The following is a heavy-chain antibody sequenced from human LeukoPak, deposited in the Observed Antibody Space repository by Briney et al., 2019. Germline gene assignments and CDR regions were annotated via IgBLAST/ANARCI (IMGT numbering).Heavy chain of an antibody. CDR1: GFTFDDYT. D-gene: IGHD2-2*01. CDR3: AKDKEDCSSTSCYRYFDH. Sequence: PGGSLRLSCAASGFTFDDYTMHWVRQAPGKGLEWVSLISWDGGSTYYADSVKGRFTISRDNSKNSLYLQMNSLRTEDTALYYCAKDKEDCSSTSCYRYFDHWGQGTLVTVSS. J-gene: IGHJ4*02. V-gene: IGHV3-43*01. CDR2: ISWDGGST.